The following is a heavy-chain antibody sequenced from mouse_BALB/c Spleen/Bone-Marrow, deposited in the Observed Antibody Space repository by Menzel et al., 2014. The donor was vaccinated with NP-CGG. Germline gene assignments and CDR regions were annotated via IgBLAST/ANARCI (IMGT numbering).Heavy chain of an antibody. J-gene: IGHJ4*01. CDR1: GYTFSNYW. CDR2: INPSTGYT. CDR3: ARSRGKYAMDY. V-gene: IGHV1-7*01. D-gene: IGHD2-1*01. Sequence: VQLQESGAELAKPGASVKMSCKASGYTFSNYWMHWVKQRPGQGLEWIGYINPSTGYTEYNQKFKDKATLTADKSSSTAYMQLSSLTSEDSAVYYCARSRGKYAMDYWGQGTSVTGSS.